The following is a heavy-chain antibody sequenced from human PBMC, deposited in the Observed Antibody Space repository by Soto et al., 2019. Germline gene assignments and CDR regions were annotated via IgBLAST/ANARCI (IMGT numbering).Heavy chain of an antibody. CDR3: ARERRYYYDSSGYYYVPLFDY. Sequence: SETLSLTCTVSGGSISSYYWSWIRQPAGKGLEWIGRIYTSGSTNYNPSLKSRVTMSVDTSKNQFSLKLSSVTAADTAVYYCARERRYYYDSSGYYYVPLFDYWGQGTLVTVSS. V-gene: IGHV4-4*07. D-gene: IGHD3-22*01. J-gene: IGHJ4*02. CDR1: GGSISSYY. CDR2: IYTSGST.